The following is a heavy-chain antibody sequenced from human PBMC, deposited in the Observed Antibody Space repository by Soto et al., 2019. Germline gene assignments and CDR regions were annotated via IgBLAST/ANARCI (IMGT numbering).Heavy chain of an antibody. CDR2: ISSSSSTI. V-gene: IGHV3-48*01. D-gene: IGHD3-3*01. CDR1: GFTFSSYG. Sequence: PGGSLRLSCAASGFTFSSYGMHWVRQAPGKGLEWVSYISSSSSTIYYADSVKGRFTISRDNAKNSLYLQMNSLRAEDTAVYYCARGPSFWSGYWTTFDYWGQGTLVTVSS. CDR3: ARGPSFWSGYWTTFDY. J-gene: IGHJ4*02.